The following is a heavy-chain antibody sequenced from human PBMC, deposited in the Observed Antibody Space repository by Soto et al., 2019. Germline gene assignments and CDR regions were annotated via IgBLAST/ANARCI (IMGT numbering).Heavy chain of an antibody. J-gene: IGHJ5*02. CDR1: GGSFSGYY. Sequence: SETMSFTCAVYGGSFSGYYWSWIRQPPGKGLEWIGEINHSGSTNYNPSLKSRVTISVDTSKNQFSLKLSSVTAADTAVYYCARGWVAATQIRFDPWGQGTLVTVSS. D-gene: IGHD2-15*01. CDR3: ARGWVAATQIRFDP. CDR2: INHSGST. V-gene: IGHV4-34*01.